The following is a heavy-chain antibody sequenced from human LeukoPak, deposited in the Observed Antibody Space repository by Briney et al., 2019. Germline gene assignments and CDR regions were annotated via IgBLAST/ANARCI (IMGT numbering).Heavy chain of an antibody. CDR3: ARAGNVQPGLVGSEPSPNYYYYYMDV. J-gene: IGHJ6*03. CDR2: IIPIFGTA. Sequence: SVKVSCKASGGTFSSYAISWVRQAPGQGLEWMGGIIPIFGTANYARKFQGRVTITTDESTSTAYMELSSLRSEDTAVYYCARAGNVQPGLVGSEPSPNYYYYYMDVWGKGTTVTVSS. V-gene: IGHV1-69*05. CDR1: GGTFSSYA. D-gene: IGHD6-6*01.